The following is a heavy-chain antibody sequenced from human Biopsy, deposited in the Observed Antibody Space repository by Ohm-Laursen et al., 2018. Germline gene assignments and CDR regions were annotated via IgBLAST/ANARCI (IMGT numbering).Heavy chain of an antibody. CDR1: GGPSSNYA. CDR3: AADADGYYTEFDY. Sequence: SVKVSCKASGGPSSNYAFSWVRQAPGQGLEWVGRIVPILGHLNYTQRFQGRVSITADKSTTYVYMELSRLTSGDTAVYYCAADADGYYTEFDYWGPGTLVTVSS. V-gene: IGHV1-69*04. CDR2: IVPILGHL. D-gene: IGHD3-3*01. J-gene: IGHJ4*02.